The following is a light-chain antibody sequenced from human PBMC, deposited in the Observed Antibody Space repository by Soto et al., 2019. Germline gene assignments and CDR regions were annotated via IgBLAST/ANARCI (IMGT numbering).Light chain of an antibody. CDR3: WSHAGSNTDV. J-gene: IGLJ1*01. CDR1: TSNVGGYNY. CDR2: EVD. Sequence: QSVLTQPPSASGSPGQSVSISCTGTTSNVGGYNYVSWYQQHPGKAPKLIIYEVDKRPSGVPDRFSASKTGSTASLTVSGLQADDEAEYCCWSHAGSNTDVFG. V-gene: IGLV2-8*01.